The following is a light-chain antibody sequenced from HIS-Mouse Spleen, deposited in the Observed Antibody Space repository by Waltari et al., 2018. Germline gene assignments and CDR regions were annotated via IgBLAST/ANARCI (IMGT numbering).Light chain of an antibody. CDR3: NSRDSSGNHYV. CDR2: GKT. Sequence: SSELTQDPAVSVALGQTARIPCQGARIRIHDASWYQPKPGQAPVLVIYGKTHRPSGIPDRFSGSSSGNTASLTITGAQAEDEADYYCNSRDSSGNHYVFGTGTKVTVL. V-gene: IGLV3-19*01. CDR1: RIRIHD. J-gene: IGLJ1*01.